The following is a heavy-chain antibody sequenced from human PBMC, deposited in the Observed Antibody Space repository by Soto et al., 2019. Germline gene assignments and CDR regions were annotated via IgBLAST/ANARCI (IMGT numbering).Heavy chain of an antibody. V-gene: IGHV3-23*01. Sequence: PGGSLRLSCAASGFTFSKYAMSWVRQAPGKGLEWVSTISGSGGSTYDAESVKGRSTISRDNSKNTLFLQMNSLRAEDTAVYYCAKHIVVVTSASASWGQGTPVTVSS. CDR2: ISGSGGST. D-gene: IGHD2-21*02. CDR1: GFTFSKYA. CDR3: AKHIVVVTSASAS. J-gene: IGHJ5*02.